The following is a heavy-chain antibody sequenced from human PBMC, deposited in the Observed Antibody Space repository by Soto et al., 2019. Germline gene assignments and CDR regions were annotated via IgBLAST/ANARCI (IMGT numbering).Heavy chain of an antibody. V-gene: IGHV3-33*01. CDR2: IWYDGSNK. J-gene: IGHJ6*02. CDR3: ASSTTVAGWFDYYYGMDV. D-gene: IGHD6-19*01. Sequence: QVQLVESGGGVVQPGRSLRLSCAASGFTFSSYGMHWVRQAPGKGLEWVAVIWYDGSNKYYADSVKGRFTISRENSKNTLYLQMNSLRAEDTAVYYCASSTTVAGWFDYYYGMDVWGQGTTVTVSS. CDR1: GFTFSSYG.